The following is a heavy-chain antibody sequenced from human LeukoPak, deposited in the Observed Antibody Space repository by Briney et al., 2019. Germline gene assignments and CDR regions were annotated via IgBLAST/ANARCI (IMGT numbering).Heavy chain of an antibody. CDR1: GYTFTGYY. Sequence: ASVKVSCKASGYTFTGYYMHWVRQAPGQGLEWMGWINPNSGGTNYAQKFQGRVTMTRDTSISTAYMELSRLRSDDTAVYYCASQYYYGSGGLFDIWGQGTMVTVSS. CDR3: ASQYYYGSGGLFDI. J-gene: IGHJ3*02. CDR2: INPNSGGT. V-gene: IGHV1-2*02. D-gene: IGHD3-10*01.